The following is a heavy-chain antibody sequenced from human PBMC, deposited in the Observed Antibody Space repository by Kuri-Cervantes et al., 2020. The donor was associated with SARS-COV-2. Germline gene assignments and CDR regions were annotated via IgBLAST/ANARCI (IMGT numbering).Heavy chain of an antibody. V-gene: IGHV4-39*01. D-gene: IGHD2-15*01. CDR1: GASISSSTYY. Sequence: GSLRLSCTVSGASISSSTYYWGWIRQPPGKGLEWIGSIYYTGSTYYNPSLKSRITISVDTSNNQFSLKLISVTAADTAVYHCASRSFWWLPTSGEFDYWGRGTLVTVSS. CDR3: ASRSFWWLPTSGEFDY. J-gene: IGHJ4*02. CDR2: IYYTGST.